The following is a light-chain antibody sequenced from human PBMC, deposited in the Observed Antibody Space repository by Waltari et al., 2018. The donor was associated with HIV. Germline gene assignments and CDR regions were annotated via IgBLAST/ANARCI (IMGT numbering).Light chain of an antibody. CDR3: QTTDTNGVVV. Sequence: SSALTQTPSVSVSPGQTATITCSGEAFPSRYAHWYHQRAGQAPVLGIYQDHKRPSGIPDRFSGSSSGTVLTLTISGVQTEDEGDYYCQTTDTNGVVVFGGGTK. V-gene: IGLV3-25*03. J-gene: IGLJ2*01. CDR2: QDH. CDR1: AFPSRY.